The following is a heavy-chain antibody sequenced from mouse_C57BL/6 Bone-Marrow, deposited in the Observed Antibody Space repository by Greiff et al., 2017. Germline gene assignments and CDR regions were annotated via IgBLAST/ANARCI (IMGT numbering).Heavy chain of an antibody. Sequence: QVHVKQSGAELARPGASVKLSCKASGYTFTSYGISWVKQRTGQGLEWIGEIYPRSGNTYYNEKFKGKATLTADKSSSTAYMELRSLTSEDSAVYFCARDYGREYFDYWGQGTTLTVSS. D-gene: IGHD1-1*01. V-gene: IGHV1-81*01. CDR1: GYTFTSYG. J-gene: IGHJ2*01. CDR3: ARDYGREYFDY. CDR2: IYPRSGNT.